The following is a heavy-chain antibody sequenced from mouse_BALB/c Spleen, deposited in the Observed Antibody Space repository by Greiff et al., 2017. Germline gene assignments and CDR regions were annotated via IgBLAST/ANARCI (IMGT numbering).Heavy chain of an antibody. CDR1: GFNIKDTY. D-gene: IGHD2-13*01. J-gene: IGHJ3*01. V-gene: IGHV14-3*02. CDR3: ARGIYYGAWFAY. Sequence: VQLKQSGAELVKPGASVKLSCTASGFNIKDTYMHWVKQRPEQGLEWIGRIDPANGNTKYDPKFQGKATITADTSSNTAYLQLSSLTSEDTAVYYCARGIYYGAWFAYWGQGTLVTVSA. CDR2: IDPANGNT.